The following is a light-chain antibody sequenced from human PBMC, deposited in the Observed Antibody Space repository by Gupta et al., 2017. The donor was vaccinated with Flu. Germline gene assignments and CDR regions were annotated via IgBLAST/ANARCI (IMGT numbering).Light chain of an antibody. J-gene: IGKJ1*01. CDR1: ERVGNY. CDR3: QQRDITPRT. Sequence: QMTQSPPSLSASVGDSVTISCRASERVGNYLNWYQQKRGKAPHLLIYGASRVKSGVPSRFSGSGSWTDFTLTIRGRQPEDFATYYCQQRDITPRTFGQGTEVEIK. V-gene: IGKV1-39*01. CDR2: GAS.